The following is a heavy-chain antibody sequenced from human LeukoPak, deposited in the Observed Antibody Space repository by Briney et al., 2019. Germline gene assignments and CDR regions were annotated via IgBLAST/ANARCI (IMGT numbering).Heavy chain of an antibody. D-gene: IGHD5-12*01. V-gene: IGHV4-59*01. CDR1: GGSISGFF. CDR2: IYYTGNT. Sequence: PSETLSLTCTVSGGSISGFFWNWIRQPPGKGLEWIGYIYYTGNTNYNPSLKNRVTISVDTSKNQLSLKLTSVTAADMAAYYCARSPGWLPDYWGQGTLVTVSS. J-gene: IGHJ4*02. CDR3: ARSPGWLPDY.